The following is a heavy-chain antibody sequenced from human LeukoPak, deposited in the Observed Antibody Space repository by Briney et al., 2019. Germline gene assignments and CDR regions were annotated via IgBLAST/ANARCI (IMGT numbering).Heavy chain of an antibody. CDR2: IHHSGTT. CDR3: ARIYCSSATCFPVTRYYQNHYMDV. D-gene: IGHD2-2*01. CDR1: GGSISIYY. J-gene: IGHJ6*03. V-gene: IGHV4-59*13. Sequence: SETLSLTCTLSGGSISIYYWIWIRQPPGGALEWLGFIHHSGTTNYNTSLKSRITISVDRSKKQFSLKVTSVTAADTAVYYCARIYCSSATCFPVTRYYQNHYMDVWGKGTTVTVSS.